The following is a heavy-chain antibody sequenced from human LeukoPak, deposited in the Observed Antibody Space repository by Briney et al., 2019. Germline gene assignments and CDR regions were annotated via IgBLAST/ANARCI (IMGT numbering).Heavy chain of an antibody. D-gene: IGHD5-12*01. CDR1: GFTLTSHA. CDR2: ISGIGGST. Sequence: RRSLRPSCAPSGFTLTSHAMGWDRHAPGGGMGWDSAISGIGGSTYYADPVTGRFTISRDNSKNTPYLQRNCLRAAHPAVSYSAKDSLVASQTGLLHDYWGQGTLVTVSS. V-gene: IGHV3-23*01. CDR3: AKDSLVASQTGLLHDY. J-gene: IGHJ4*02.